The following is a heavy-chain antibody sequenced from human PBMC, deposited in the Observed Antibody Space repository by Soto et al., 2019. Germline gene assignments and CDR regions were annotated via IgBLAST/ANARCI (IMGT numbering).Heavy chain of an antibody. D-gene: IGHD6-6*01. Sequence: EVQLLESGGGLVQPGGSLRLSCEASGFTFSSYPMSWVRQAPGKGLEWISGITGGATNAYYADSVKGRITISRDNSKNTLYLQWNSLKAEDTAVYYCAKEAARPGPCDSWGQGTLVTVSS. V-gene: IGHV3-23*01. CDR1: GFTFSSYP. CDR3: AKEAARPGPCDS. J-gene: IGHJ4*02. CDR2: ITGGATNA.